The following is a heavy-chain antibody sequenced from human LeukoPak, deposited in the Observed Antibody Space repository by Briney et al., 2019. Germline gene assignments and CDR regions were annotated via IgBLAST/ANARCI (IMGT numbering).Heavy chain of an antibody. CDR1: GFTFSSYE. V-gene: IGHV3-48*03. CDR3: ARDRGIAADGS. D-gene: IGHD6-13*01. J-gene: IGHJ4*02. CDR2: ISTSGDNI. Sequence: GGSLRLSCAASGFTFSSYEMNWVRQAPGKGLEWVAFISTSGDNILYADSVKGRFTISRDNAMNSLYLLMNSLRAEDTGLYYCARDRGIAADGSWGQGTLVTVSS.